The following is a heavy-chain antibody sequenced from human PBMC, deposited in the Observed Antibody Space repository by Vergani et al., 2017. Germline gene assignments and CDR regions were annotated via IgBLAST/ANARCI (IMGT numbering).Heavy chain of an antibody. Sequence: QVQLQESGPGVVKPSQTLSLTCAVSGGSISSGDHCWTWIRQRPGKGLEWIGYIFYSGTTYDNPSLRSRLTISVDTSQNQFSLKLRSVNAADPAVYYCARIDTQVPATSHFYYMDVCDKGTTDVVSS. CDR3: ARIDTQVPATSHFYYMDV. CDR2: IFYSGTT. J-gene: IGHJ6*03. CDR1: GGSISSGDHC. V-gene: IGHV4-31*11. D-gene: IGHD6-25*01.